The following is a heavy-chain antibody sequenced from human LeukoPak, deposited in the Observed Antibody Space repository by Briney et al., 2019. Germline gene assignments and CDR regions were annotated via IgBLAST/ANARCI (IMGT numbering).Heavy chain of an antibody. CDR3: ARGPSTAAARIDP. J-gene: IGHJ5*02. V-gene: IGHV4-34*01. Sequence: SETLSLTCAVYGGSFSGCYWSWIRQPPGKGLEWIGEINHSGSTNYNPSLKSRVTISVDTSKNQFSLKLSSVTAADTAVYYCARGPSTAAARIDPWGQGTLVTVSS. CDR1: GGSFSGCY. CDR2: INHSGST. D-gene: IGHD6-13*01.